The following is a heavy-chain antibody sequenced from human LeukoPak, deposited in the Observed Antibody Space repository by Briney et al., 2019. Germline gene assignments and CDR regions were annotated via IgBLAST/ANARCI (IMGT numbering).Heavy chain of an antibody. Sequence: SETLSLTCAVYGGSFSGYYWSWIRQPPGKGLEWIGEINHSGSTNYNPSLKSRVTISVDKSKNQFSLKLSSVTDADTAVYYCARINPYGVRKGWFDPWGQGTLVTVSS. CDR3: ARINPYGVRKGWFDP. CDR1: GGSFSGYY. J-gene: IGHJ5*02. CDR2: INHSGST. D-gene: IGHD4-17*01. V-gene: IGHV4-34*01.